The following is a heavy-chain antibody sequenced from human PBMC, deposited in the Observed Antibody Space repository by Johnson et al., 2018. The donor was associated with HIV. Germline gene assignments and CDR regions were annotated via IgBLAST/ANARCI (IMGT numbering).Heavy chain of an antibody. Sequence: MLLVESGGGVVQPGGSLRLSCAASGITVGTNYMSWVRQAPWHGLEWVSVIYSGGNTYYADPVKGRFTISRDNSKNTLYLQMNSLRADDTAVYYCARGINSQSWAFDIWGQGTMVTVSS. CDR3: ARGINSQSWAFDI. CDR2: IYSGGNT. J-gene: IGHJ3*02. CDR1: GITVGTNY. D-gene: IGHD2/OR15-2a*01. V-gene: IGHV3-66*01.